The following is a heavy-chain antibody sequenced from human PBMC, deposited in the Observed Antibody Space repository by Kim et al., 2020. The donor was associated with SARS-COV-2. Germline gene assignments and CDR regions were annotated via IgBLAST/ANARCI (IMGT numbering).Heavy chain of an antibody. J-gene: IGHJ5*02. D-gene: IGHD2-15*01. CDR2: ISRRGSII. Sequence: GGSLRLSCAASGFTFSDHYMTWIRQAPGKGLEWVSNISRRGSIIYYAASVKGRFTISRDNAKNSLYLQMNSLRAEDTAVYYCARDGGSGGSCYYNWFDP. CDR1: GFTFSDHY. CDR3: ARDGGSGGSCYYNWFDP. V-gene: IGHV3-11*01.